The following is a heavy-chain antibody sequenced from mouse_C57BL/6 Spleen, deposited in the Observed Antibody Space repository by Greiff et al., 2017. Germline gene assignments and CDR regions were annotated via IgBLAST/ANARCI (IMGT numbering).Heavy chain of an antibody. CDR2: IWGVGST. D-gene: IGHD4-1*02. CDR1: GFSLTSYG. Sequence: VHLVESGPGLVAPSQSLSITCTVSGFSLTSYGVDWVRQSPGKGLEWLGVIWGVGSTNYNSALKSRLSISKDNSKSQVFLKMNSLQTDDTAMYYCASSPTGTPFAYWGQGTLVTVSA. V-gene: IGHV2-6*01. J-gene: IGHJ3*01. CDR3: ASSPTGTPFAY.